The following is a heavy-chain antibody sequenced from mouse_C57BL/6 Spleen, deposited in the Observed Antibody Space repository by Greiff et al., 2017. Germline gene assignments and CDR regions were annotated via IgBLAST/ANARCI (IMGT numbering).Heavy chain of an antibody. V-gene: IGHV5-6*01. CDR2: ISSGGSYT. J-gene: IGHJ4*01. D-gene: IGHD1-1*01. CDR3: ARHGYGSSYDYAMDY. CDR1: GFTFSSYG. Sequence: EVMLVESGGDLVKPGGSLKLSCAASGFTFSSYGMSWVRQTPDKRLEWVATISSGGSYTYYPDSVKGRFTISRDNAKNTLYLQMSSLKSEDTAMYYCARHGYGSSYDYAMDYWGQGTSVTVSS.